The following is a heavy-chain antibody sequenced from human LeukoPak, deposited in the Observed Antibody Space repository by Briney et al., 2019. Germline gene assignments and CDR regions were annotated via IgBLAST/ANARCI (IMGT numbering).Heavy chain of an antibody. Sequence: SVKVSCKTSGGTFTSYAITWVRQAPGQGLEWMGKIIPISGTTNYAQKFQGRVTFTADESTSTAYMELSSLRSEDTALYYCARKLRLGGNWFDPWGQGTLVTVPS. J-gene: IGHJ5*02. D-gene: IGHD1-26*01. CDR2: IIPISGTT. CDR3: ARKLRLGGNWFDP. V-gene: IGHV1-69*15. CDR1: GGTFTSYA.